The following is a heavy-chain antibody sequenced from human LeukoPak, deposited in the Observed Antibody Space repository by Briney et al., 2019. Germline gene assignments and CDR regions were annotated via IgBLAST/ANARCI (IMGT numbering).Heavy chain of an antibody. CDR1: GVSISRYY. Sequence: SETLSLTCTVSGVSISRYYWSWIRQPPGKGLEWIGHIYYSGSTNYNPSLKSRVTIPLETTKNQFSLKLSSVTAADTAVYYCARSGKTLTLRYFDWLRTPFDYWGQGTLVTVSS. D-gene: IGHD3-9*01. V-gene: IGHV4-59*01. J-gene: IGHJ4*02. CDR2: IYYSGST. CDR3: ARSGKTLTLRYFDWLRTPFDY.